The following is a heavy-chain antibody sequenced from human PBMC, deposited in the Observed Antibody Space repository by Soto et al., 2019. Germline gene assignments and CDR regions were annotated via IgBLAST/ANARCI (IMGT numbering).Heavy chain of an antibody. V-gene: IGHV1-69*12. CDR1: GGTFSSYA. CDR3: AGSGYSYANSYYYGMDV. Sequence: QVQLVQYGAEVKKPGSSVKVSCKASGGTFSSYAISWVRQAPGQGLEWMGGIIPIFGTANYAQKFQGRVTITADESTSTAYMELSSLRSEDTAVYYCAGSGYSYANSYYYGMDVWGQGTTVTVSS. CDR2: IIPIFGTA. D-gene: IGHD5-18*01. J-gene: IGHJ6*02.